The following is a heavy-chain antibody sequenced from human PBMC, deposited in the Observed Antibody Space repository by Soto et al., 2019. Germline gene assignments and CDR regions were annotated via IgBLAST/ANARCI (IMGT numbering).Heavy chain of an antibody. CDR3: ANNYRPYYYGMDV. CDR1: RFTFSDYY. J-gene: IGHJ6*02. D-gene: IGHD1-20*01. V-gene: IGHV3-11*06. Sequence: PGGSLRLSCAASRFTFSDYYMSWIRQAPGKGLEWVSYISSSSSYTNYADSVKGRFTISRDNAKNSLYLQMNSLRAEDTAVYYCANNYRPYYYGMDVWGQGTTVTVSS. CDR2: ISSSSSYT.